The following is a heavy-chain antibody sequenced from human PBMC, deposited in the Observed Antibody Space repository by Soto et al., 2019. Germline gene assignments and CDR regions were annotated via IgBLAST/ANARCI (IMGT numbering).Heavy chain of an antibody. J-gene: IGHJ4*02. CDR1: GFTFSSYA. D-gene: IGHD2-2*01. V-gene: IGHV3-23*01. Sequence: EVQLLECGGGLVQPGGSLRLSCAASGFTFSSYAMSWVRQAPGKGLEWVSAISGSGGSTYYADSVKGRFTISRDNSKNTLYLQMNSLRAEDTAVYYCAKRPETYCSSTSCYPHWGQGTLVTVSS. CDR2: ISGSGGST. CDR3: AKRPETYCSSTSCYPH.